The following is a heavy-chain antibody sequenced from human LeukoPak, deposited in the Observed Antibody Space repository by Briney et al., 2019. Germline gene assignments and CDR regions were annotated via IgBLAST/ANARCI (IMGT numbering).Heavy chain of an antibody. D-gene: IGHD3-3*01. V-gene: IGHV4-31*03. CDR1: GGSISSGGYY. CDR3: ARAGSTYYDFWSGYYLDY. Sequence: PSQTLSLTCTVSGGSISSGGYYWSWIRQHPGKGLEWIGYIYYSGSTYYNPSLKSRVTISVDTSKNQFSLKLSSVTAADTAVYYCARAGSTYYDFWSGYYLDYWGQGTLVTVSS. J-gene: IGHJ4*02. CDR2: IYYSGST.